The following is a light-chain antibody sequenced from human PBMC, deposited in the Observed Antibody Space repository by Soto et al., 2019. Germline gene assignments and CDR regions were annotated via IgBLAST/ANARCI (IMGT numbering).Light chain of an antibody. J-gene: IGKJ1*01. CDR2: AAS. CDR3: QQSYITPWT. Sequence: DIQMTQSPSSLAASVGDRVTITCRASQSITNYLNWYQQKPGKAPNLLIYAASSLQSGVPSRFSGSGSGTDLTLTISSLQPEDFATYYCQQSYITPWTFGQGTKVEIK. CDR1: QSITNY. V-gene: IGKV1-39*01.